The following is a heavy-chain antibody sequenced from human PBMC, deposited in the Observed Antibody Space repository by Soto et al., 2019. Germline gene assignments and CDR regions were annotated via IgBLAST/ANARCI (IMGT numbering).Heavy chain of an antibody. V-gene: IGHV3-33*01. D-gene: IGHD3-22*01. Sequence: QVQLVESGGGVVQPGRSLRLSCAASGFTFSSYGMHWVRQAPGKGLEWVAVIWYDGSNKYYADSVKGRFTISRDNSKNTLYLKMNSLRAEDTAVYYCARDQFDYYDSSGPFDYWGQGTLVTVSS. CDR1: GFTFSSYG. J-gene: IGHJ4*02. CDR2: IWYDGSNK. CDR3: ARDQFDYYDSSGPFDY.